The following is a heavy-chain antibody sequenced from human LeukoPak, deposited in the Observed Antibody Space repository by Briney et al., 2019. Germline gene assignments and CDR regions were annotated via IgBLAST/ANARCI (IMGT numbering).Heavy chain of an antibody. Sequence: GESLKISCQASGYTFTDYWIGWVRQVPGKGLEWMGIIYPDDSDTRYSPSFQGQVTISVDKSISTAYLQWSSLQASDTAMYYCARTMSGSYRSDLSNRGQGTLVTVSS. V-gene: IGHV5-51*01. J-gene: IGHJ4*02. CDR3: ARTMSGSYRSDLSN. D-gene: IGHD3-16*02. CDR1: GYTFTDYW. CDR2: IYPDDSDT.